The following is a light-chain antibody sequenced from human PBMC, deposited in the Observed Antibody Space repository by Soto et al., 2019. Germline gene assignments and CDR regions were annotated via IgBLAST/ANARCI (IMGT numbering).Light chain of an antibody. CDR1: SSNIGAGYD. V-gene: IGLV1-40*01. Sequence: QPVLTQPPSVSGAPGQRVTISCTGSSSNIGAGYDVHWYQQLPGTAPKLLIYGNSNRPSGVPDRFSGSKSGTSASLAITGLQAEDEADCYCQSYDSSLSVVVFGGGTQLTVL. CDR2: GNS. J-gene: IGLJ2*01. CDR3: QSYDSSLSVVV.